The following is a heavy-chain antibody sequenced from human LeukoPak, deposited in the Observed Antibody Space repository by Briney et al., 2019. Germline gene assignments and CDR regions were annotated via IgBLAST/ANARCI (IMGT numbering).Heavy chain of an antibody. V-gene: IGHV5-51*01. Sequence: GESLQISCKGSGYSFTSYWIGWVRQMPGKGLEWMGIIYPGDSDTRYSPSFQGQVTISADKSISTAYLQWSSLKASDTAMYYCATATYYYDSSSYAGAFDIWGQGTMVTVSS. J-gene: IGHJ3*02. CDR1: GYSFTSYW. CDR2: IYPGDSDT. CDR3: ATATYYYDSSSYAGAFDI. D-gene: IGHD3-22*01.